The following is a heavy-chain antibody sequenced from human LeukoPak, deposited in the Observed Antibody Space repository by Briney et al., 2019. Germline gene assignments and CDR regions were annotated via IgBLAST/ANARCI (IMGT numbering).Heavy chain of an antibody. V-gene: IGHV1-2*04. CDR2: INPNSGGT. CDR3: ARDQGGASHYDILTGYFTPFDY. CDR1: GYTFTGYY. D-gene: IGHD3-9*01. J-gene: IGHJ4*02. Sequence: GASVKVSCKASGYTFTGYYMHWVRQAPGQGLEWMGWINPNSGGTNYAQKFQGWVTMTRDTSISTAYMELSRLRSDDTAVYYCARDQGGASHYDILTGYFTPFDYWGQGTLVTVSS.